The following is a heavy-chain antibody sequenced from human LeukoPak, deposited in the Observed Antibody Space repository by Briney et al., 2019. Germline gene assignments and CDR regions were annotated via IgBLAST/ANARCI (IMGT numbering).Heavy chain of an antibody. CDR3: ARARSTVTTYFDP. Sequence: SETLSLTCAVSDGSLSGYYWTWIRQPPGKGLEWIAEFNPDGSTFYNPSLTGRVTISAGTSRSQFSLELRSVTAADTAFYYCARARSTVTTYFDPWGQGTLVTVSS. CDR1: DGSLSGYY. V-gene: IGHV4-34*01. CDR2: FNPDGST. D-gene: IGHD4-17*01. J-gene: IGHJ5*02.